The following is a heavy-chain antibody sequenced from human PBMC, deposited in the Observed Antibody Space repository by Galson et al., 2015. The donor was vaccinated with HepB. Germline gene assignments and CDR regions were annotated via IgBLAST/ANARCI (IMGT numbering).Heavy chain of an antibody. CDR1: GGSISSSSYY. CDR3: ARTIVLMVYAAFDY. CDR2: IYYSGST. V-gene: IGHV4-39*07. D-gene: IGHD2-8*01. J-gene: IGHJ4*02. Sequence: ETLSLTCTVSGGSISSSSYYWGWIRQPPGKGLEWIGSIYYSGSTYYNPSLKSRVTISVDTSKNQFSLKLSSVTAADTAVYYCARTIVLMVYAAFDYWGQGTLVTVSS.